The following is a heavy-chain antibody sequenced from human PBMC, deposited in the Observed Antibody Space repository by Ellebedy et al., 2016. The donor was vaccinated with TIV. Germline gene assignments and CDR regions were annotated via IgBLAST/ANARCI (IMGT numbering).Heavy chain of an antibody. J-gene: IGHJ4*02. CDR3: AKGRGGGSDSPTPRYYFDY. D-gene: IGHD2/OR15-2a*01. CDR2: ISNTGGRT. CDR1: GFTFSSYG. V-gene: IGHV3-23*01. Sequence: GESLKISCAASGFTFSSYGMHWVRQAPGKGLEWVSTISNTGGRTYYADSVEGRFIITRDNSKKTLYLQMNSLRGEDTAVYYCAKGRGGGSDSPTPRYYFDYWGLGTLVTVSS.